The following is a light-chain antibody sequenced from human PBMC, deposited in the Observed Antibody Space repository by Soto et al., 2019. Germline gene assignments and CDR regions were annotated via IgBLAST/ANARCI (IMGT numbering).Light chain of an antibody. J-gene: IGKJ4*01. V-gene: IGKV1-5*01. Sequence: DIPITQSPSTLSSSVGDRVTITCRASQSISSWLAWYQQKPGKAPKLLIYDASSLESGVPSRFSGSGSGTEFTLTISSLQPDDFAAYYCQQYNSYSLTFGRGTKVDIK. CDR3: QQYNSYSLT. CDR1: QSISSW. CDR2: DAS.